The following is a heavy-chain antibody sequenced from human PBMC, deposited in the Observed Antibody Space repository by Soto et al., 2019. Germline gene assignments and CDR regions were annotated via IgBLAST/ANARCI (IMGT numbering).Heavy chain of an antibody. CDR1: GGSISSSSYY. Sequence: SETLFLTCTVSGGSISSSSYYWGWIRQPPGKGLEWIGSIYYSGSTYYNPSLKSRVTISVDTSKNQFSLKLSSVTAADTAVYYCARRLYYDSSGFGGGGMHVWGQGTTVTVSS. V-gene: IGHV4-39*01. CDR3: ARRLYYDSSGFGGGGMHV. CDR2: IYYSGST. D-gene: IGHD3-22*01. J-gene: IGHJ6*02.